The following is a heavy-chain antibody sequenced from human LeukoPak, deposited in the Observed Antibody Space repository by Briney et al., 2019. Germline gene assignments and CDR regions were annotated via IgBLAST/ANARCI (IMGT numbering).Heavy chain of an antibody. Sequence: GASVKVSCKASGYTFTDYTMHWLRQAPGQRLDWMGWINGGSDNTKYSPEFQGRVTITRDTSASTAYMELSSLRSEDTAVYYCANPHYDSSGYYYVDWGQGTLVTVSS. V-gene: IGHV1-3*01. D-gene: IGHD3-22*01. CDR2: INGGSDNT. CDR3: ANPHYDSSGYYYVD. CDR1: GYTFTDYT. J-gene: IGHJ4*02.